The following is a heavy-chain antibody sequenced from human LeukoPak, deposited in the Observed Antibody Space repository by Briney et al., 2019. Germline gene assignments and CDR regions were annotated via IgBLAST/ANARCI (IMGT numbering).Heavy chain of an antibody. Sequence: SETLSLTCAVYGGSFSGYYWSWIRQPPGKGLEWIGEINHSGSTNFNPSLKSRVTISVDTSKNQFSLKLSSVTAADTAVYYCARHVWLQPFDYWGQGTLVTVSS. J-gene: IGHJ4*02. CDR1: GGSFSGYY. CDR3: ARHVWLQPFDY. D-gene: IGHD3-9*01. V-gene: IGHV4-34*01. CDR2: INHSGST.